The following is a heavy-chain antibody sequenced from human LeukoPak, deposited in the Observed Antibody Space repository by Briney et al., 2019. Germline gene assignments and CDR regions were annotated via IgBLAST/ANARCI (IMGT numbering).Heavy chain of an antibody. CDR2: IYYSGST. CDR1: GGSISSYY. D-gene: IGHD3-10*01. Sequence: PETLSLTCTVSGGSISSYYWTWIRQPPGKGLEWIGYIYYSGSTNYNPALKSRVTISVDTSKNQFSLKLSSVTAADTAVYYCARVIYGSGSPSFDYWGQGTLVTVSS. J-gene: IGHJ4*02. CDR3: ARVIYGSGSPSFDY. V-gene: IGHV4-59*01.